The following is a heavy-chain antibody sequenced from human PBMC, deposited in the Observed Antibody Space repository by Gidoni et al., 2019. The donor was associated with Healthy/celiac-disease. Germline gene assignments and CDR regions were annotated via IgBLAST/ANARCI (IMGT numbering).Heavy chain of an antibody. CDR2: ISSSGSTI. J-gene: IGHJ3*02. D-gene: IGHD3-3*01. CDR1: GFTSSSYE. V-gene: IGHV3-48*03. Sequence: ELQLVESGGGLVQPGGSLRLSGAASGFTSSSYEMNWVRQAPGKGLAWVPSISSSGSTIYYADSVKGRFTISRDNAKNSLYLQMNSLRAEDTAVYYGEAGTTTTDYDFWSGYYTHDAFDIWGQGTMVTVSS. CDR3: EAGTTTTDYDFWSGYYTHDAFDI.